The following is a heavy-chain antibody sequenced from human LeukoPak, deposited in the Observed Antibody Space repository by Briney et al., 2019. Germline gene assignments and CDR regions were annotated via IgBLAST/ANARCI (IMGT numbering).Heavy chain of an antibody. CDR2: INPNSGGT. V-gene: IGHV1-2*02. D-gene: IGHD3-22*01. CDR1: GYTFTGYY. CDR3: ARDLTRNYYDSSGYPEDDY. Sequence: SVKVSCKASGYTFTGYYMHWVRQAPGQGLEWMGWINPNSGGTNYAQKFQGRVTMTRDTSISTAYMELSRLRSDDTAVYYCARDLTRNYYDSSGYPEDDYWGQGTLVTVSS. J-gene: IGHJ4*02.